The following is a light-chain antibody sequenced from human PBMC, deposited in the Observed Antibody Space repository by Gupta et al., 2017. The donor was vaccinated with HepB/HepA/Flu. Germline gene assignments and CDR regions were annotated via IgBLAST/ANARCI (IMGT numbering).Light chain of an antibody. CDR2: AAS. J-gene: IGKJ2*01. CDR3: QQRFSYPYT. CDR1: QSVTTY. Sequence: DIQMTQSPSSLSASVGDRVTVTCRASQSVTTYLNWYQQKPGKAPNLLIYAASRLQSGVPSRFSGSGSGTDFTLTISSRKPEDFATYYGQQRFSYPYTFGKGTTLEI. V-gene: IGKV1-39*01.